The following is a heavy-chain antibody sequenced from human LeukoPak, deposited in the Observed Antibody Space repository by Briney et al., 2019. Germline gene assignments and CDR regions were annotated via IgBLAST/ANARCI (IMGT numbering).Heavy chain of an antibody. CDR2: INHSGST. D-gene: IGHD2-2*01. CDR1: GGSFSGYY. J-gene: IGHJ3*02. V-gene: IGHV4-34*01. CDR3: ARGQDTVVVPAAIWAFDI. Sequence: SETLSLTCAVYGGSFSGYYWSWIRQPPGKGLEWIGEINHSGSTNYNPSLKSRVTISVDTSKNQFSLKLSSVTAADTAVYYCARGQDTVVVPAAIWAFDIWGQGTMVTVSS.